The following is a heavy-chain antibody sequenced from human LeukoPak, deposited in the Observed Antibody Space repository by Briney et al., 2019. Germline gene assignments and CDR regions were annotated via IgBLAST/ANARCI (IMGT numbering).Heavy chain of an antibody. Sequence: PGGSLRLSCAASGFTFSSCWMHWVRQAPGKGLVWVSRINSDGSNTTYADSVKGRFTISRDNAKNTLYLQMNSLRAEDTAVYYCARGIVVVTAIPAYWGQGTLVTVSS. D-gene: IGHD2-21*02. CDR1: GFTFSSCW. CDR3: ARGIVVVTAIPAY. J-gene: IGHJ4*02. CDR2: INSDGSNT. V-gene: IGHV3-74*01.